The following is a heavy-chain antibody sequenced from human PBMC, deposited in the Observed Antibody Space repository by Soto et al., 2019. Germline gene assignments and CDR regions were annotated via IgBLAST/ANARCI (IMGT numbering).Heavy chain of an antibody. Sequence: EVQLLESGGGLVQSGGSLRLSCAASGLNFASYAMTWIRQAPGKGLEWVSATSGDAANTQYADSVKGRFTMSRDNSKNTLDLQMNSLRAEATAVYFCAKYITAATRYFDLWGRGTLVTVSS. V-gene: IGHV3-23*01. CDR1: GLNFASYA. J-gene: IGHJ2*01. CDR3: AKYITAATRYFDL. D-gene: IGHD1-20*01. CDR2: TSGDAANT.